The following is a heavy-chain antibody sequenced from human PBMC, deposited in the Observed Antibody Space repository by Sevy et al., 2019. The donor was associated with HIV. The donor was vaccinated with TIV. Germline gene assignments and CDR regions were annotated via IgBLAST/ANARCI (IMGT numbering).Heavy chain of an antibody. Sequence: GRSLRLPCAALGLTFSSYAFSWVRQAPGKGLKWGSAISDSGDSTYYADSVKGRFTTSRDNSKNMLYLQMNSLGAEDTAVYYCAKGGTMVQGGAPFDSWGQGTLVTVSS. D-gene: IGHD3-10*01. V-gene: IGHV3-23*01. J-gene: IGHJ4*02. CDR1: GLTFSSYA. CDR2: ISDSGDST. CDR3: AKGGTMVQGGAPFDS.